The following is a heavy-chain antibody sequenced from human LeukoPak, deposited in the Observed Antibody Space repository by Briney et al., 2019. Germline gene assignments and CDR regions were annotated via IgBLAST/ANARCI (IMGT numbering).Heavy chain of an antibody. V-gene: IGHV4-59*08. Sequence: SETLSLTCTVSGGSISSYYWSWIRQPPGKGLEWIGYIYYSGSTNYNPSLKSRVTISVDTSKNQFSLKLSSVTAADTAVYYCARIAVAALDYWGQGTLVTVSS. CDR2: IYYSGST. D-gene: IGHD6-19*01. CDR3: ARIAVAALDY. J-gene: IGHJ4*02. CDR1: GGSISSYY.